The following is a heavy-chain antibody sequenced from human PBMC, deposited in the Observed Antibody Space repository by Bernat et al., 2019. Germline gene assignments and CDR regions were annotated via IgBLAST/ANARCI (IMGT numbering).Heavy chain of an antibody. CDR3: ARGGREPTATTRSHNWFDP. Sequence: FTNYGITWVRQAPGQGLEWMGWVSPYNGNTHYTQKLQGRVTMTTVTSTSTAYMELRSRRSDDTAVYDCARGGREPTATTRSHNWFDPWG. CDR2: VSPYNGNT. V-gene: IGHV1-18*01. CDR1: FTNYG. D-gene: IGHD1-1*01. J-gene: IGHJ5*02.